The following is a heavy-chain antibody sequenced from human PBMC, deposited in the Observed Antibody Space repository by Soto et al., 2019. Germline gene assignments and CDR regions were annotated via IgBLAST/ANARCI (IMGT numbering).Heavy chain of an antibody. CDR1: GFTFSNFA. V-gene: IGHV3-23*01. D-gene: IGHD4-17*01. CDR3: AKGYSGDYDLTKFDC. Sequence: EVKLLESGGGLVQPGGSLRLSCAASGFTFSNFAMSWVRQAPGRGLEWVSSIIGSGVDTYYTDSVKGRFTISRDNSKNTLYLQMNSLRAEDTALYYCAKGYSGDYDLTKFDCWGQGTLATVSS. CDR2: IIGSGVDT. J-gene: IGHJ4*02.